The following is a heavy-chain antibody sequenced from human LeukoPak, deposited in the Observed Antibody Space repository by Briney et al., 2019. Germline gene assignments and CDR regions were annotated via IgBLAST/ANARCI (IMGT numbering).Heavy chain of an antibody. J-gene: IGHJ4*02. Sequence: ASVKVSCKVSGYSLTRLLMHWVRQVPGEGLEWMGGFRPEDGETVYAQKFQGRVTLTEDASTETAYMELRSLRSDDTALYYCATGGPPDFYDSPGVWGQGTLVTVSS. V-gene: IGHV1-24*01. CDR3: ATGGPPDFYDSPGV. CDR1: GYSLTRLL. CDR2: FRPEDGET. D-gene: IGHD3-22*01.